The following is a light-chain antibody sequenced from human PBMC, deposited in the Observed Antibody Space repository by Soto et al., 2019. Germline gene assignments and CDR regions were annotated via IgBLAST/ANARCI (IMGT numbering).Light chain of an antibody. Sequence: EIVLTQSPATLSLSPGERATLSCRASQSVSNYLAWYQQRPGQAPRLLIYDASNRATGIPARFSGSGSGTDFTLTISRLEPEDFAVYYCQQRSNWPGTFGGGTKVEIK. CDR1: QSVSNY. CDR3: QQRSNWPGT. CDR2: DAS. J-gene: IGKJ4*01. V-gene: IGKV3-11*01.